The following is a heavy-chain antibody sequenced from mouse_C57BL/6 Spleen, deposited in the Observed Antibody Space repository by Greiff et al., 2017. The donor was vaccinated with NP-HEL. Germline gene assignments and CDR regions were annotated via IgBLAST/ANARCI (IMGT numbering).Heavy chain of an antibody. CDR3: ARSPTVVATGYFDY. CDR1: GYTFTSYW. Sequence: QVQLQQPGAELVKPGASVKLSCKASGYTFTSYWMQWVKQRPGQGLEWIGEIDPSDSYTNYNQKFKGKATLTVDTSSSTAYMQLSSLTSEDSAVYYCARSPTVVATGYFDYWGQGTTRTVSS. D-gene: IGHD1-1*01. CDR2: IDPSDSYT. V-gene: IGHV1-50*01. J-gene: IGHJ2*01.